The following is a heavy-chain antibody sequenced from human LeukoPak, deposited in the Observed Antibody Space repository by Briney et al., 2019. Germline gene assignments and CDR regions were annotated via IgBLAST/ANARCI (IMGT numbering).Heavy chain of an antibody. J-gene: IGHJ4*02. V-gene: IGHV3-33*01. CDR3: ARDDLRDYDSIN. CDR2: IWYDGSDK. D-gene: IGHD3-22*01. CDR1: GFTFSSYG. Sequence: PGGSLRLSCAASGFTFSSYGMHWVRQAPGKGLEWVAVIWYDGSDKYYADSVKGRFTISRDNSKNTLYLQMTSLRAEDTAVYYSARDDLRDYDSINWGQGTLVTVSS.